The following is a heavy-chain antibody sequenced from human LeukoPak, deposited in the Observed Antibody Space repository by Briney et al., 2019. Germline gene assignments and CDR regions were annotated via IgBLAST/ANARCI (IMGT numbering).Heavy chain of an antibody. D-gene: IGHD6-19*01. CDR2: ISSSSSTI. V-gene: IGHV3-48*01. CDR3: ARYTTAGYSSGWYGPSFDY. J-gene: IGHJ4*02. CDR1: GFTFSSYS. Sequence: PGGSLRLSCAASGFTFSSYSMNWVRQAPGKGLEWVSYISSSSSTIYYADSVKGRFTISRDNAKNSLYLQMNSLRAEDTAVYYCARYTTAGYSSGWYGPSFDYWGQGTLVTVSS.